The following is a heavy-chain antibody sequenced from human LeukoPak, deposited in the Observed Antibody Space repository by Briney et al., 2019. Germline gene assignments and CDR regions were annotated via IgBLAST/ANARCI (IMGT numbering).Heavy chain of an antibody. CDR3: ARVGQQLALGPKRRYFQH. D-gene: IGHD6-13*01. CDR2: IYHSGST. CDR1: GGSISSSSYY. Sequence: SETLSLTCTVSGGSISSSSYYWGWIRQPPGKGLEWIGEIYHSGSTNYNPSLKSRVTISVDKSKNQFSLKLSSVTAADTAVYYCARVGQQLALGPKRRYFQHWGQGTLVTVSS. V-gene: IGHV4-39*07. J-gene: IGHJ1*01.